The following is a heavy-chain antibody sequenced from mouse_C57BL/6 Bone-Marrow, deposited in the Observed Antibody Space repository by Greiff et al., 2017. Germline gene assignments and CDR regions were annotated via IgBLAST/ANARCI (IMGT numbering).Heavy chain of an antibody. Sequence: EVQLKQSGAELVRPGASVKLSCTASGFNIKDDYMHWVKQRPEPGLEWIGWIDPENGDTEYASKFQGKATITADTSSNTAYLQLSSLTSEDTAVYYCTPYYYGSSYGYWGQGTTLTVSS. CDR1: GFNIKDDY. V-gene: IGHV14-4*01. CDR2: IDPENGDT. J-gene: IGHJ2*01. CDR3: TPYYYGSSYGY. D-gene: IGHD1-1*01.